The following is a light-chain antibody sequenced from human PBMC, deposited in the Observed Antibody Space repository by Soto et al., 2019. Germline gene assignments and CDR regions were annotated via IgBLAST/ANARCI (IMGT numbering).Light chain of an antibody. Sequence: SALTQPPSVSVSPGQSITISCTGTSSDVGAYNYVSWYQHHPVKTPKLMIYEVTNRPSGVSNRFSGSKSGNTASLTISGLQAEDEADYYCNSYTTNSNRVFGTGTKVTVL. V-gene: IGLV2-14*01. CDR1: SSDVGAYNY. CDR2: EVT. J-gene: IGLJ1*01. CDR3: NSYTTNSNRV.